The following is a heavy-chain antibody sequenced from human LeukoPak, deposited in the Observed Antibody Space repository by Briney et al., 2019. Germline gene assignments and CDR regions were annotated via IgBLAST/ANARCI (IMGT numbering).Heavy chain of an antibody. V-gene: IGHV3-7*01. Sequence: TGGSLRLSCAASGITFSNYWMTWVRQAPGKGLEWVANIKEDGTIKYYVDSVKGRFTISRDNAKNSLYLQMSSLRAEDTAVYHCARDLTYYYDSSDSYYDAFDVWGQGTMVTVSS. CDR3: ARDLTYYYDSSDSYYDAFDV. CDR2: IKEDGTIK. J-gene: IGHJ3*01. D-gene: IGHD3-22*01. CDR1: GITFSNYW.